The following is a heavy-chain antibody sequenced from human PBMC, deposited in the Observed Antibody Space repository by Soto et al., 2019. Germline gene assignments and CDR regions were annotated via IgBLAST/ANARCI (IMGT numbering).Heavy chain of an antibody. D-gene: IGHD6-13*01. V-gene: IGHV3-7*01. CDR1: GFTFSSYW. J-gene: IGHJ6*02. Sequence: EVQLVEAGGGLVQPGGSLRLSCVDSGFTFSSYWMSWVRQAPVKGLEWVGNIKQDGREENYADSVKGGFTISRDNAKNSMYLQMNSLRVDDTAVYYCARIAASGRGWDVWGQGTTVVVSS. CDR2: IKQDGREE. CDR3: ARIAASGRGWDV.